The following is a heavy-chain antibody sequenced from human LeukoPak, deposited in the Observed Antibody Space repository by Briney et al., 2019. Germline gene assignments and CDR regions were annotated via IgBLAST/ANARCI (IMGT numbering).Heavy chain of an antibody. D-gene: IGHD7-27*01. CDR2: IKQDGSEK. Sequence: GGSLRLSCAASRFTFSRYWMSWVRQAPGKGLEWVANIKQDGSEKYYVDSVKGRFTISRDNAKNTLYLQMNSLRAEDTAVYYCARDNWGSLDYWGQGALITVSS. V-gene: IGHV3-7*01. CDR3: ARDNWGSLDY. J-gene: IGHJ4*02. CDR1: RFTFSRYW.